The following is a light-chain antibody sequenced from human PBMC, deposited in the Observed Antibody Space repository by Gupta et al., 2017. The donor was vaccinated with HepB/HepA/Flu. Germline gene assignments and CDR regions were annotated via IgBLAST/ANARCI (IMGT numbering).Light chain of an antibody. J-gene: IGKJ2*01. V-gene: IGKV3-11*01. CDR1: QSVSSY. CDR2: DAS. CDR3: QQRSNWPLYT. Sequence: EIVLTQSPATLSLSPGERATLSCRASQSVSSYLAWYQQKPGQAPRLLIYDASNRATGIPARFSGSGCGSQFTLTSSSLEPKDFAVYYCQQRSNWPLYTFGQGTKLEIK.